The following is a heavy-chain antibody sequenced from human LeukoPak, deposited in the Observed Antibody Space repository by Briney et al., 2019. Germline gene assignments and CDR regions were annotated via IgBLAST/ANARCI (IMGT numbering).Heavy chain of an antibody. V-gene: IGHV3-43*01. CDR2: ISWDGGST. J-gene: IGHJ6*02. D-gene: IGHD2-2*01. CDR3: AKDMGYCSSTSCPSSYYYYYYGMDV. CDR1: GFTFDDYT. Sequence: GGSLRLSCAASGFTFDDYTMHWVRQAPGKGLEWVSLISWDGGSTYYADSVKGRFTISRDNSKNSLYLQMNSLRTEDTALYYCAKDMGYCSSTSCPSSYYYYYYGMDVWGQGTTVTVSS.